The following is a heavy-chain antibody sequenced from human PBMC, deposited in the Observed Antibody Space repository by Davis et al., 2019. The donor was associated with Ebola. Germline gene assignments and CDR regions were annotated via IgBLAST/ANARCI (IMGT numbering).Heavy chain of an antibody. Sequence: GESLKISCAASGLTFSSSGMHWVRQAPGKGLEWLAFIQYAGSNKYYADSVKGRFTISRDNSKNTLYLQMNSLRAEDTAVYYCAKLETDYWGQGTLVTVSS. CDR1: GLTFSSSG. CDR3: AKLETDY. D-gene: IGHD1-1*01. J-gene: IGHJ4*02. CDR2: IQYAGSNK. V-gene: IGHV3-30*02.